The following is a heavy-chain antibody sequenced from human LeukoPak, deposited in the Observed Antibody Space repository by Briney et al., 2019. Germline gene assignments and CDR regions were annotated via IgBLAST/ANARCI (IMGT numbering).Heavy chain of an antibody. CDR2: IKQDGREI. J-gene: IGHJ4*02. CDR3: ARDKQVGATYFDY. D-gene: IGHD1-26*01. CDR1: GLTFRNYW. V-gene: IGHV3-7*01. Sequence: TGGSLRLSCAASGLTFRNYWMSWVRQAPGKGLEWVANIKQDGREIYYVDSVKGRFTISRDNAKNSLYLQMNSLRAEDTAVYYCARDKQVGATYFDYWGQGTLVTVSS.